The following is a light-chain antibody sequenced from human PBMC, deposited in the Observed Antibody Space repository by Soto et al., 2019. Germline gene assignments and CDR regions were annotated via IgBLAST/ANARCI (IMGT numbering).Light chain of an antibody. CDR3: QQYNNWPLP. CDR2: DAS. CDR1: QSVRSN. J-gene: IGKJ4*01. V-gene: IGKV3D-15*01. Sequence: THCPGALPLPAMERATLSCMTSQSVRSNFLAWYQQKPGQAPRLLIYDASTRATGIPARFSGSQSATEFTLTICSQLFVDFAVYSSQQYNNWPLPFRGGTKVDI.